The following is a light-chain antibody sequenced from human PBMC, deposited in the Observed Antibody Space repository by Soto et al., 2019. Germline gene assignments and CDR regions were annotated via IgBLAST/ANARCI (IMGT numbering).Light chain of an antibody. CDR3: AAWDGSLSGPYV. V-gene: IGLV1-47*01. Sequence: QSALTQPPSASATRGQRVTISCSGSSSNIGSNYVYWYQQLPGTAPKLLIYRNNQRPSGVPDRFSGSKSGTSASLAISGLRSEDEADYYCAAWDGSLSGPYVFGTGTKVTVL. CDR2: RNN. CDR1: SSNIGSNY. J-gene: IGLJ1*01.